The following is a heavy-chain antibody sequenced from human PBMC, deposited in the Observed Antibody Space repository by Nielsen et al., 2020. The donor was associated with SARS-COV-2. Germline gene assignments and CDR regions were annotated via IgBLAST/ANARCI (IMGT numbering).Heavy chain of an antibody. CDR3: ATGAAAGTGNYYYGMDV. CDR2: ISWNSGSI. Sequence: GGSLRLSCAASGFTFDDYAMHWVRQAPGKGLEWVSGISWNSGSIGYADSVKGRFTISRDNAKNSLYLQMNSLRAEDTALYYCATGAAAGTGNYYYGMDVWGQGTTATVSS. V-gene: IGHV3-9*01. D-gene: IGHD6-13*01. CDR1: GFTFDDYA. J-gene: IGHJ6*02.